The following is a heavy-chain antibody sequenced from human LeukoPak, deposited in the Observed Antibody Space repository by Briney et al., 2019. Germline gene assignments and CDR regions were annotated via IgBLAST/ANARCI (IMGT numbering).Heavy chain of an antibody. D-gene: IGHD2-21*02. CDR3: TRGVRYCGGDCFDAFDI. CDR1: GFTFSSYA. Sequence: GRSLRLSCAASGFTFSSYAMHWVRQAPGKGLEWVAVISYDGSNKYYADSVKGRFTISRDDSKSIAYLQMNSLKTEDTAVYYCTRGVRYCGGDCFDAFDIWGQGTMVTVSS. CDR2: ISYDGSNK. J-gene: IGHJ3*02. V-gene: IGHV3-30-3*01.